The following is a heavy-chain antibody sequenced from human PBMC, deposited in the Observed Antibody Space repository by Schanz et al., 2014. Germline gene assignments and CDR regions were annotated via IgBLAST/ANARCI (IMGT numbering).Heavy chain of an antibody. Sequence: QVQLVQSGPEVEKPGASVKVSCKTSGYTFTEYTMYWLRQAPGQRLEWMGWISPYTGNTHYFDKMEGRVTMTTDTSTSTAYMELRSLRSDDTAVYYCARGGYSSGWYDRDIAHFDYWGQGTLVTVSS. CDR1: GYTFTEYT. CDR3: ARGGYSSGWYDRDIAHFDY. J-gene: IGHJ4*02. CDR2: ISPYTGNT. V-gene: IGHV1-3*01. D-gene: IGHD6-19*01.